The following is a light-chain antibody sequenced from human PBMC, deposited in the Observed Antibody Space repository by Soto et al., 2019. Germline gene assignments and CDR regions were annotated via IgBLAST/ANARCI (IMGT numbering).Light chain of an antibody. Sequence: DIQMTQSPSTLSASVGDRFTIGLRASQSISSWLAWYQQKPGKAPKLLIYDASSLESGVPSRFSGSGSGTEFTLTISSLQPDDFATYYCQQYNSYSWTFGQGTKV. CDR3: QQYNSYSWT. J-gene: IGKJ1*01. V-gene: IGKV1-5*01. CDR1: QSISSW. CDR2: DAS.